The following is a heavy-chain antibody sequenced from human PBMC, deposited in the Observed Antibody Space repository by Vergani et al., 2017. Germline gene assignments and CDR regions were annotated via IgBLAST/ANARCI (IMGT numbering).Heavy chain of an antibody. Sequence: QLQLQESDPGLVKPSETLSLTCTVSGGSIRSTFYYWGWIRQPPGKGLEWIGTIYYSGSTYYNPSLKSRVTISVDTSKNQFSLKLNSVTAADTAVYYCARVIAAAGKEWFDPWGQGTLVTVSS. J-gene: IGHJ5*02. D-gene: IGHD6-13*01. CDR3: ARVIAAAGKEWFDP. CDR2: IYYSGST. V-gene: IGHV4-39*01. CDR1: GGSIRSTFYY.